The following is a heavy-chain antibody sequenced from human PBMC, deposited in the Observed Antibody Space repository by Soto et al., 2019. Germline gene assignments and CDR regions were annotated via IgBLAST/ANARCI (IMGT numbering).Heavy chain of an antibody. V-gene: IGHV4-59*01. J-gene: IGHJ4*02. Sequence: SETLSLTFTVSDGSIRSYYWSCIRQPPGKGQEWIGYIYYSGSTNYNPSLKSRVSISVDTSKNQFSLKLSSVTAADTAVYYCAIGINWAGVGYIDYWCQGIRVSVAS. CDR1: DGSIRSYY. D-gene: IGHD3-3*01. CDR2: IYYSGST. CDR3: AIGINWAGVGYIDY.